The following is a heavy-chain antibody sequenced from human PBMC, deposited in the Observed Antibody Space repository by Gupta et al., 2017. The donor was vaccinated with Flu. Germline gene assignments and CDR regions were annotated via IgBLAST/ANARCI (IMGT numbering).Heavy chain of an antibody. J-gene: IGHJ4*02. Sequence: NWVGQAPVKGLEWVSYINSRGTTIYYADSVKGRFTISRDNSKNSVFLQMNSLRAEDTGIYYCARDPLGIFDYWGQGTLVTVSS. V-gene: IGHV3-48*03. CDR3: ARDPLGIFDY. CDR2: INSRGTTI. D-gene: IGHD6-13*01.